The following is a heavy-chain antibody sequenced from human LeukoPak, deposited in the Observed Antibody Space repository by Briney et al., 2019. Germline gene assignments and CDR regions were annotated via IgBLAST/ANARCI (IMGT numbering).Heavy chain of an antibody. V-gene: IGHV3-33*01. D-gene: IGHD4-17*01. CDR2: IWSDSTNK. CDR1: GFTFSTYA. J-gene: IGHJ4*02. Sequence: GRSLRLSCAASGFTFSTYAMHWVRQAPGKGLERVAVIWSDSTNKYYADSVRGRFTISRDNSKNTLYLQMSSLRAEDTATYYCARDRLTTVTTFHFDYWGQGTLVTVSS. CDR3: ARDRLTTVTTFHFDY.